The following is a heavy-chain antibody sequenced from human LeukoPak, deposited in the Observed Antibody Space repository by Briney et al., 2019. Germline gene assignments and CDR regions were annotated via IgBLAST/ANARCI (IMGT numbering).Heavy chain of an antibody. CDR1: GDTLTSYA. V-gene: IGHV1-69*04. Sequence: GASVKVSCKASGDTLTSYAISWVRQAPGQGLEWMGRIIPLLGIANYAQKFQGRVTISADKSTSTAYMELSSLRSEDTAVYYCARYHRVAAAGTDWFDPWGQGTLVTVSS. CDR2: IIPLLGIA. CDR3: ARYHRVAAAGTDWFDP. D-gene: IGHD6-13*01. J-gene: IGHJ5*02.